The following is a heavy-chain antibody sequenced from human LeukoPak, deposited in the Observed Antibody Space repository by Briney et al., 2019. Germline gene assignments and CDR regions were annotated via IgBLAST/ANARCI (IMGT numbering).Heavy chain of an antibody. Sequence: PSETLSLTCTVSGASISAGNYYWGWIRQPPGKGLEWIGSIYHSGSTYYNPSLKSRVTISVDTSKNQFSLKLTSVTAADTAVYYCARVNNYYGTSAYYYEGAFDIWGQGTMVTVSS. D-gene: IGHD3-22*01. CDR1: GASISAGNYY. CDR3: ARVNNYYGTSAYYYEGAFDI. J-gene: IGHJ3*02. V-gene: IGHV4-39*07. CDR2: IYHSGST.